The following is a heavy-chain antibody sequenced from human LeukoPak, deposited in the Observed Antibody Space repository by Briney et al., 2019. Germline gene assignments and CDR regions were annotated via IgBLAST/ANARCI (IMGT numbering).Heavy chain of an antibody. CDR1: GGSFSGYY. CDR2: INHSGST. Sequence: SETLSLTCAVYGGSFSGYYWSWIRQPPGKGLEWIGEINHSGSTNYNPSLKSRVTISVDTSKNQFPLKLSSVTAADTAVYYCASGPFLSSYRRPVSRDYWGQGTLVTVSS. CDR3: ASGPFLSSYRRPVSRDY. D-gene: IGHD5-18*01. J-gene: IGHJ4*02. V-gene: IGHV4-34*01.